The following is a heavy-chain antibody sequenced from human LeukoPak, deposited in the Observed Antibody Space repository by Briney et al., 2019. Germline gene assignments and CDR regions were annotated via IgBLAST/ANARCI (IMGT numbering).Heavy chain of an antibody. J-gene: IGHJ4*02. V-gene: IGHV3-23*01. CDR2: ISGSGGST. CDR1: GFTFSSYA. CDR3: AKDTSVVPAAIPLDY. Sequence: GGSLRLSCAASGFTFSSYAMSWVRLAPGKGLECVSAISGSGGSTYYADSVKGRFTISRDNSKNTLYLQMNSLRAEDTAVYYCAKDTSVVPAAIPLDYWGQGTLVTVSS. D-gene: IGHD2-2*02.